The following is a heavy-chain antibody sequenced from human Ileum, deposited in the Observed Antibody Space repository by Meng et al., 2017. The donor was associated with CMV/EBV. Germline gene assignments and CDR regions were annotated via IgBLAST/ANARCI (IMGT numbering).Heavy chain of an antibody. CDR2: IHTSGTT. Sequence: QGHPMDAGPGLLKPSEPLSLTVTVSDGSISSYYWSWIRQSAGKGLEWIGRIHTSGTTNYNPSLKSRVTLSLDTSKDQFSLKLTSVTAADTAVYYCAREKSSCTSSTCYGVDSWGQGTLVTVSS. D-gene: IGHD2-2*01. CDR3: AREKSSCTSSTCYGVDS. V-gene: IGHV4-4*07. J-gene: IGHJ4*02. CDR1: DGSISSYY.